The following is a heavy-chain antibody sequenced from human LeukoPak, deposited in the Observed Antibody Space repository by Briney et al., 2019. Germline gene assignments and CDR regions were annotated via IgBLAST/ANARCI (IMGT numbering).Heavy chain of an antibody. D-gene: IGHD2-15*01. Sequence: GGSLRLSCAASGFTISSSWMHWVRQAPGKGLEWVANINQDGSEKYYVDSVKGRFTISRDNAKNSLYLQMNSLRAEDTAVYYCAKGRPDGYCSGGSCYSWGQGTLVTVSS. CDR3: AKGRPDGYCSGGSCYS. V-gene: IGHV3-7*01. CDR2: INQDGSEK. J-gene: IGHJ4*02. CDR1: GFTISSSW.